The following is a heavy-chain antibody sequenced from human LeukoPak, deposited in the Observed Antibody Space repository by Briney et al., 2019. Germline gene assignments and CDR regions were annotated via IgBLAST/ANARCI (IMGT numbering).Heavy chain of an antibody. CDR1: GGTFSSYA. J-gene: IGHJ4*02. Sequence: SVKVSCKASGGTFSSYAISWVRQAPGQGLEWMGGILPIFATATYAQKFQGRVTITADESTSTAYMELSSLRSEDTAVYYCARDVVDYGDYGDYWGQGTLVTVSS. D-gene: IGHD4-17*01. CDR3: ARDVVDYGDYGDY. CDR2: ILPIFATA. V-gene: IGHV1-69*01.